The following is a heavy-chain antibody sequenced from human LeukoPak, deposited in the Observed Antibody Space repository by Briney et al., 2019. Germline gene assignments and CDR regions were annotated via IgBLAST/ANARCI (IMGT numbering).Heavy chain of an antibody. CDR2: ISSSSSYT. D-gene: IGHD3-10*01. CDR1: GFTFSDYY. V-gene: IGHV3-11*06. Sequence: PGCSLRLSCAASGFTFSDYYMRLIRQAPGTGLEAVSYISSSSSYTNYADSVKGRFTISRDNAKNSLYLQMNSLRAEDTAVYYCARDGSGLDAFDIWGQGTMVTVSS. J-gene: IGHJ3*02. CDR3: ARDGSGLDAFDI.